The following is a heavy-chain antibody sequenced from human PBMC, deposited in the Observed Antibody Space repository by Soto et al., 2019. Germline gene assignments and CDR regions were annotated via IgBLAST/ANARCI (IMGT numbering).Heavy chain of an antibody. CDR1: GGSFSGYY. D-gene: IGHD3-16*01. CDR3: ARYGEVTPRRYGMDV. Sequence: PSETLSLTCAVYGGSFSGYYWSWIRQAPGKGLEWIGEINHSGSTNYSPSLKSRVTMSIDTSRNQFSLMLSSVTAADTAMYYCARYGEVTPRRYGMDVWGQGTTVTVSS. J-gene: IGHJ6*02. CDR2: INHSGST. V-gene: IGHV4-34*01.